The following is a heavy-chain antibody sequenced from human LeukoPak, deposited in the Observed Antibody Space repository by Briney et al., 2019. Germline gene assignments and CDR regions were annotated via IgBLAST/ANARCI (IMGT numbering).Heavy chain of an antibody. J-gene: IGHJ6*02. CDR2: IWYDGSNK. V-gene: IGHV3-33*01. CDR1: GFTFSSYG. Sequence: LPGRSLRLSCAASGFTFSSYGMHWVRQAPGKGLEWVAVIWYDGSNKYYADSVKGRFTISRGNSKNTLYLQMNSLRAEDTAVYYCARGASSGWYFYYGMDVWGQGTTVTVSS. D-gene: IGHD6-19*01. CDR3: ARGASSGWYFYYGMDV.